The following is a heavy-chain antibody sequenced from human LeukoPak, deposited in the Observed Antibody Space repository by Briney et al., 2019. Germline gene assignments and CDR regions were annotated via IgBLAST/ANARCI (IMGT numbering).Heavy chain of an antibody. V-gene: IGHV3-21*01. Sequence: GGSLRLSCAASGFTFSSYSMNWVRQAPREGLEWVSSINSSSSYIYYADSVKGRFTISRDNAKNSLYLQMNSLRAEDTAVYYCPRDEGDGCNYPSRGFDYWGQGTLVTVSS. D-gene: IGHD5-24*01. CDR3: PRDEGDGCNYPSRGFDY. J-gene: IGHJ4*02. CDR2: INSSSSYI. CDR1: GFTFSSYS.